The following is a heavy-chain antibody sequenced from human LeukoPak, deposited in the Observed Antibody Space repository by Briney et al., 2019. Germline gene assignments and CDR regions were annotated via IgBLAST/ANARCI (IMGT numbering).Heavy chain of an antibody. Sequence: SETLSLTCTVSGDSLSRVSYYWGSIRQPPGKGLELTGSISYSGSTFYNLSLRSRVTISVDTSKTHFPVRLSSVSAADTAVYYCARHNLLYDILIGHIYTYFDYWGQGTLVTVSS. CDR1: GDSLSRVSYY. CDR2: ISYSGST. J-gene: IGHJ4*02. V-gene: IGHV4-39*01. CDR3: ARHNLLYDILIGHIYTYFDY. D-gene: IGHD3-9*01.